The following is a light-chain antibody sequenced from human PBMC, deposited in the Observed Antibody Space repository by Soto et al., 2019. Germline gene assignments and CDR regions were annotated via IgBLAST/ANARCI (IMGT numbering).Light chain of an antibody. CDR3: QQYNSWPLT. J-gene: IGKJ4*01. V-gene: IGKV3-11*01. CDR1: QSVTNY. Sequence: EIFLTQSPDTLSLSPGERATLTCRASQSVTNYIAWYQQRPGQAPRLLIYDASNRATGVPARFSGSRSGTDFTLTISSLQSEDFAVYYCQQYNSWPLTFGGGTKVDIK. CDR2: DAS.